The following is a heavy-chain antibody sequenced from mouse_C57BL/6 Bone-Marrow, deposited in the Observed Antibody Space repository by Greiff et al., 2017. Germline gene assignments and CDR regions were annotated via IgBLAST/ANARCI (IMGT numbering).Heavy chain of an antibody. D-gene: IGHD2-2*01. CDR3: AADLLWLRRGFAY. J-gene: IGHJ3*01. CDR2: INPSNGGT. Sequence: VQLQQPGTELVKPGASVKLSCKASGYTFTSYWMHWVTQRPGQGLEWIGNINPSNGGTNYNEKFKSKATLTVDKSSSTAYMQRSSLTSEDSAVYYCAADLLWLRRGFAYWGQGTLVTVSA. CDR1: GYTFTSYW. V-gene: IGHV1-53*01.